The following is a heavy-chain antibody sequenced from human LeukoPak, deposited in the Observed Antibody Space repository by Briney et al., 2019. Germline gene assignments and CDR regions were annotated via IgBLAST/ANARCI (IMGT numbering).Heavy chain of an antibody. V-gene: IGHV3-23*01. CDR2: ISGSGSST. Sequence: PGGSLRLSCAASGFTFSSYAMSWVRQAPGKGLEWVSAISGSGSSTYYADSVKGRFTISGDNSKNTLYLQMNSLRVEDTALYYCAKRDGYNSNPLKDWGQGTLVTVSS. CDR3: AKRDGYNSNPLKD. J-gene: IGHJ4*02. D-gene: IGHD5-24*01. CDR1: GFTFSSYA.